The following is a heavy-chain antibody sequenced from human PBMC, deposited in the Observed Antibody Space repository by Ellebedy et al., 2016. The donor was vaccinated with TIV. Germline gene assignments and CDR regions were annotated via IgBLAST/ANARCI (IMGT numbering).Heavy chain of an antibody. CDR2: ISSSSSYI. D-gene: IGHD3-16*01. J-gene: IGHJ6*02. CDR1: GFTFSSYS. V-gene: IGHV3-21*01. CDR3: ARDLGPWRDYYYYGMDV. Sequence: GESLKISCAASGFTFSSYSMNWVRQAPVKGLEWVSSISSSSSYIYYADSVKGRFTISRDNAKNSLYLQMNSLRAEDTAVYYCARDLGPWRDYYYYGMDVWGQGTTVTVSS.